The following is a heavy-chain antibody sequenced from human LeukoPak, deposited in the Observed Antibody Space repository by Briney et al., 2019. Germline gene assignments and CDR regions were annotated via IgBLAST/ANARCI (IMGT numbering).Heavy chain of an antibody. CDR1: GFTVSSNY. CDR2: IYYSGGT. J-gene: IGHJ3*02. D-gene: IGHD7-27*01. V-gene: IGHV4-30-4*08. CDR3: ARAALGAFDI. Sequence: LRLSCAASGFTVSSNYMSWVRQPPGKGLEWIGYIYYSGGTYYNPSLKSRVTISVDTSKNQFSLKLSSVTAADTAVYYCARAALGAFDIWGQGTMVTVSS.